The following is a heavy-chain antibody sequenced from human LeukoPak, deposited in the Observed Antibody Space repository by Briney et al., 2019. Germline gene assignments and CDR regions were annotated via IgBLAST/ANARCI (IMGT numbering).Heavy chain of an antibody. CDR2: IYYSGSN. J-gene: IGHJ4*02. Sequence: SETLSLTCTVSGGSISSSSYYWGWLRQPPGKGLEWIGSIYYSGSNFCTPSLKSRVTISIDTSKNQFSLKLSSVTAADTAVYYCARGKDEAYCGGDCYRLFDYWGQGTLVTVSS. V-gene: IGHV4-39*07. CDR1: GGSISSSSYY. D-gene: IGHD2-21*02. CDR3: ARGKDEAYCGGDCYRLFDY.